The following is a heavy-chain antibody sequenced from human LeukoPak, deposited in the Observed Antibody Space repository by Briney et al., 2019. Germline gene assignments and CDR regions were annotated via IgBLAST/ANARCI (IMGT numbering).Heavy chain of an antibody. Sequence: SQTLSLTCTVSGDSISSGDYYWSWIRQPPGKGLEWIGYIYYSGSTYYNPSLKSRVTISVDTSKNQFSLRLSSVTAADTAVYYCASGARLVLFRGGFDPWGQGTLVTVSS. J-gene: IGHJ5*02. CDR3: ASGARLVLFRGGFDP. CDR1: GDSISSGDYY. V-gene: IGHV4-30-4*01. CDR2: IYYSGST. D-gene: IGHD6-19*01.